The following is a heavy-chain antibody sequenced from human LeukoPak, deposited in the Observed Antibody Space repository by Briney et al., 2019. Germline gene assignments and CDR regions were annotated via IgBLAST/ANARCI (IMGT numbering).Heavy chain of an antibody. CDR1: GLTSIIYS. J-gene: IGHJ5*02. CDR3: GRSTTSSGHSVRWFDP. D-gene: IGHD3-22*01. CDR2: ISGSGGST. Sequence: GGSQTLSCAPSGLTSIIYSERWARHPPGEGLKCLSSISGSGGSTYHADSVKGRSTISRDNSRHTLYLQMNSLTTKHTAVSFCGRSTTSSGHSVRWFDPWGQGTLVTVSS. V-gene: IGHV3-23*01.